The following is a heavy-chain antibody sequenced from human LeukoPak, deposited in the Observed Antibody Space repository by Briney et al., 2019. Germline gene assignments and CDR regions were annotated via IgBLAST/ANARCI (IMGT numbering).Heavy chain of an antibody. CDR3: AKDKYDFWSGYYFDY. D-gene: IGHD3-3*01. V-gene: IGHV3-30*02. J-gene: IGHJ4*02. CDR1: GFTVSNYY. CDR2: IRYDGSNK. Sequence: GGSLRLSCAASGFTVSNYYMTWVRQAPGKGLEWVAFIRYDGSNKYYADSVKGRFTISRDNSKNTLYLQMNSLRAEDTAVYYCAKDKYDFWSGYYFDYWGQGTLVTVSS.